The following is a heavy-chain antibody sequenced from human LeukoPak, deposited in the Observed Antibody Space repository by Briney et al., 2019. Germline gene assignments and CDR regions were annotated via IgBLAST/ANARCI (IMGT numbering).Heavy chain of an antibody. CDR1: GFSFSDYY. Sequence: GGSLRLSCTASGFSFSDYYMSWIRQAPGEGLEWLSFISQSGADIHYADSVRGRFIISRDNAQNSLYLQMNSLRAEDTAVYFCARGIRAVGVTLYFDYWGQGALVTVSS. J-gene: IGHJ4*02. CDR3: ARGIRAVGVTLYFDY. D-gene: IGHD1-26*01. CDR2: ISQSGADI. V-gene: IGHV3-11*01.